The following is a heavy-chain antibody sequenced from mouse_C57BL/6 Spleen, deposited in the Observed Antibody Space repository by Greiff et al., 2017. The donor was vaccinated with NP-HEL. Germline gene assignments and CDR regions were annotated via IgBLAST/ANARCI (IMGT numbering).Heavy chain of an antibody. CDR1: GFTFSDYY. Sequence: EVQRVESEGGLVQPGSSMKLSCTASGFTFSDYYMAWVRQVPEKGLEWVANINYDGSSTYYLDSLKSRFIISRDNAKNILYLQMSSLKSEDTATYYCARDYGDGYYVHYAMDYWGQGTSVTVSS. CDR2: INYDGSST. J-gene: IGHJ4*01. V-gene: IGHV5-16*01. D-gene: IGHD2-3*01. CDR3: ARDYGDGYYVHYAMDY.